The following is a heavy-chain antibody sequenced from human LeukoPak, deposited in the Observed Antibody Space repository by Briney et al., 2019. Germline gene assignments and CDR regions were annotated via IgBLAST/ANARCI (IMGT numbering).Heavy chain of an antibody. CDR1: GGSFSGYY. CDR2: INHSGST. V-gene: IGHV4-34*01. J-gene: IGHJ3*02. Sequence: SETLSLTCAVYGGSFSGYYWSWIRQPPGKGLEWIGEINHSGSTNYNPSLKSRVTISVDTSKNQFSLKLSSVTAADTAVYYCARLKGAIAAFDAFDIWGQGTMVTVSS. D-gene: IGHD1-26*01. CDR3: ARLKGAIAAFDAFDI.